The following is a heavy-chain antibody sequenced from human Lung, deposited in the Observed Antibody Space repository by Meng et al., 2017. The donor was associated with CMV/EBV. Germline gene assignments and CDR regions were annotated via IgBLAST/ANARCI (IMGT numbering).Heavy chain of an antibody. CDR2: INPSNGGT. CDR1: GYTFTDYY. CDR3: ARGSPITGARTPYYY. J-gene: IGHJ4*02. Sequence: ASVKVSXKASGYTFTDYYMHWVRQAPGQRLEWMGWINPSNGGTDYAQKFQGRVTMTRDTSISTAYIELSRLRSDDTAVYYCARGSPITGARTPYYYWGQGTLVTVSS. D-gene: IGHD1-20*01. V-gene: IGHV1-2*02.